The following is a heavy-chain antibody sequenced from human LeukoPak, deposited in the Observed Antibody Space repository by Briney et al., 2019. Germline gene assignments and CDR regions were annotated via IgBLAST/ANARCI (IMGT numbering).Heavy chain of an antibody. CDR1: GFTFSSYA. Sequence: GGSLRLSCAASGFTFSSYAMSWIRQAPGKGLEWVSYISSSGNIIYYADSVKGRFTISRDNAKNSLYLQMNSLRGEDTAVYYCARELDDSSGYYKPFDYWGQGTRVTVSS. CDR2: ISSSGNII. D-gene: IGHD3-22*01. CDR3: ARELDDSSGYYKPFDY. V-gene: IGHV3-11*04. J-gene: IGHJ4*02.